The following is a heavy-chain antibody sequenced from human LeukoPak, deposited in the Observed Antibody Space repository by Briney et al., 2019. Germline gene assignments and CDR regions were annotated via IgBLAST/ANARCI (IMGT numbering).Heavy chain of an antibody. CDR2: ISSSSSYI. J-gene: IGHJ6*02. V-gene: IGHV3-21*01. CDR3: ASEDDILTGYGMDV. Sequence: GGSLRLSCAASGFTFSSHSMNWVRQAPGKGLEWVSSISSSSSYIYYADSVKDRFTISRDNAKNSLYLQMNSLRAEDTAVYYCASEDDILTGYGMDVWGQGTTVTVSS. D-gene: IGHD3-9*01. CDR1: GFTFSSHS.